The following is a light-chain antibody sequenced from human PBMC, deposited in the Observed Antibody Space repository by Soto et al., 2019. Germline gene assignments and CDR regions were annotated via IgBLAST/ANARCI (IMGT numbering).Light chain of an antibody. CDR3: QQFHSFPIT. J-gene: IGKJ5*01. CDR2: DAS. Sequence: DIQMTQSPSTLSASAGDRVTITCRASQSITIWLAWYQQKPGKAPKLLIYDASTLGSGVPSRFSGSGSGTEFTLTISSLQPDDFATYYCQQFHSFPITFGQGTRLEI. V-gene: IGKV1-5*01. CDR1: QSITIW.